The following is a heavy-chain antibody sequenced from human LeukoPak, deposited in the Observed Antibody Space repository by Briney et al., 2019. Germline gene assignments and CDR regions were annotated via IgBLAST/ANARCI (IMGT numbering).Heavy chain of an antibody. Sequence: GGSLRLSCAASGFTFSSYDMHWVRQATGKGLEWVSAIGTAGDTYYPGSVKGRFTISRENAKNSLYLQMNSLRAGDTAVYYCARMGYYYYMGVWGKGITVTVSS. D-gene: IGHD5-24*01. J-gene: IGHJ6*03. CDR1: GFTFSSYD. V-gene: IGHV3-13*01. CDR2: IGTAGDT. CDR3: ARMGYYYYMGV.